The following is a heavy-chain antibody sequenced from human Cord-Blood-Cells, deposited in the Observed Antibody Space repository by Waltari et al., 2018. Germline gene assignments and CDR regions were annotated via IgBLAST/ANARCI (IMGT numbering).Heavy chain of an antibody. V-gene: IGHV3-53*01. CDR1: GFTVSSNY. CDR3: ARVQLGYCSSTSCYAFDI. D-gene: IGHD2-2*01. J-gene: IGHJ3*02. Sequence: EVQLVESGGGLIQPGGSLRLSCAASGFTVSSNYMSWVRQAPGKGLECVSVIYSCCSTYCADSVKGRFTISRDNSKNTLYLQMNSLRAEDTAVYYCARVQLGYCSSTSCYAFDIWGQGTMVTVSS. CDR2: IYSCCST.